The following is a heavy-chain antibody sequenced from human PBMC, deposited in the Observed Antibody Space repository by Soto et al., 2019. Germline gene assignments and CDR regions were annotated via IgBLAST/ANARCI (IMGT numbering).Heavy chain of an antibody. Sequence: QVQLVQSGAEVRKPGASVRGSCKASGYTFTTYGISWVRQAPGQGLEWMGWISGYNGHTKYAQKFQGRVTMTTDTSTRTVYMDLRSLRSDSTAVYYCAREGEMPHYYYGLDVWGQGTTVTVSS. CDR2: ISGYNGHT. CDR1: GYTFTTYG. D-gene: IGHD3-16*01. V-gene: IGHV1-18*01. CDR3: AREGEMPHYYYGLDV. J-gene: IGHJ6*02.